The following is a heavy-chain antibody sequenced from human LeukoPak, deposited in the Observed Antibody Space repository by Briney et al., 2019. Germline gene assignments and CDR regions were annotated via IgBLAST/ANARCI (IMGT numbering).Heavy chain of an antibody. D-gene: IGHD6-13*01. CDR2: IYYSGST. J-gene: IGHJ4*02. CDR3: ARAPHLGYSSSGSGFDY. Sequence: SETLSLTCTVSGGSISSGGYYWSWIRRHPGKGLEWIGYIYYSGSTYYNPSLKSRVTISVDTSKNQFSLKLSSVTAADTAVYYCARAPHLGYSSSGSGFDYWGQGTLVTVSS. V-gene: IGHV4-31*03. CDR1: GGSISSGGYY.